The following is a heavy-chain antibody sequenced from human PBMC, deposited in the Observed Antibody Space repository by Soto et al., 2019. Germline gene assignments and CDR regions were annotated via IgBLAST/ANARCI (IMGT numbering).Heavy chain of an antibody. J-gene: IGHJ4*02. CDR2: IKQDGSEK. CDR1: GFTFSSYW. CDR3: TRSQWELLRADY. V-gene: IGHV3-7*03. D-gene: IGHD1-26*01. Sequence: GGSLRLSCAASGFTFSSYWMTWVRQAPGKGLEWVANIKQDGSEKYYVDSVKGRFTISRDNAKNSLYLQMNSLRVEDTAVYYCTRSQWELLRADYWGQGTLVTVSS.